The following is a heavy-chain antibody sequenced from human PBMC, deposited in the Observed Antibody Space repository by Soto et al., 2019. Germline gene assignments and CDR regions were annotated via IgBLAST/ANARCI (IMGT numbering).Heavy chain of an antibody. D-gene: IGHD5-12*01. CDR2: INPNGGVT. V-gene: IGHV1-2*04. Sequence: QVQLVQSGAEVRKPGASVTVSCRSSGDSFNDYYIHWVRQAPGQGFEWMGWINPNGGVTKYAQKFHGWVSMTRYTSIRTVYMQLSRIRSDDTAVYYCARESGGATATLDYYYFYMDVWGTGTTVTVSS. CDR1: GDSFNDYY. CDR3: ARESGGATATLDYYYFYMDV. J-gene: IGHJ6*03.